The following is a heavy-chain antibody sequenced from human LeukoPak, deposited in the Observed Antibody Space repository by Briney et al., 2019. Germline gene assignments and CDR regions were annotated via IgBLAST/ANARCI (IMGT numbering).Heavy chain of an antibody. V-gene: IGHV3-33*08. CDR3: ARAGRRLLFLES. Sequence: GGSLRLSCAASGFTFSSYGMHWVRQAPGKGLEWVAVIWYGGSNKYYADSVKGRFTISRDNSKNTLYLQMNSLRAEDTAVYYCARAGRRLLFLESWGLGTLVTVSS. D-gene: IGHD6-6*01. CDR2: IWYGGSNK. CDR1: GFTFSSYG. J-gene: IGHJ4*02.